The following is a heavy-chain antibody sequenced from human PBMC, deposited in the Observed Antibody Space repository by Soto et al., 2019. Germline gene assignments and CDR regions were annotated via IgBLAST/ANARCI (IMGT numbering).Heavy chain of an antibody. D-gene: IGHD3-22*01. CDR1: GRSITSYY. V-gene: IGHV4-59*12. J-gene: IGHJ5*02. CDR3: ARTYDSNGYANKSPS. Sequence: QVVLQESGPGLVKPSEILSLTCSVSGRSITSYYWSWVRQRPGKGLEWIGYIYDIGISSPNPSLQSQVTMTSDTSQHQSSLKLTSVTRAATAPYFCARTYDSNGYANKSPSWGPGILVNVTS. CDR2: IYDIGIS.